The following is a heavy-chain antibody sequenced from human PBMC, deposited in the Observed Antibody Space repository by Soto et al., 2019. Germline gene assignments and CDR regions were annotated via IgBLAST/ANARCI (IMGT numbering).Heavy chain of an antibody. V-gene: IGHV4-30-4*01. CDR2: IYYSGST. D-gene: IGHD6-13*01. CDR3: ARVVPAAGTPYYFDY. Sequence: LSLPCTVSGGSISSGDYYWSWIRQPPGKGLEWIGYIYYSGSTYYNPSLKSRVTISVDTSKNQFSLKLSSVTAADTAVYYCARVVPAAGTPYYFDYWGQGTLVTVYS. CDR1: GGSISSGDYY. J-gene: IGHJ4*02.